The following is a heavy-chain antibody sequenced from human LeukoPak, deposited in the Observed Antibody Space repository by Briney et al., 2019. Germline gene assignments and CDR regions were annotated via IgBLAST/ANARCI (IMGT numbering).Heavy chain of an antibody. CDR3: AHSRGDGGGPDY. V-gene: IGHV2-5*02. D-gene: IGHD3-16*01. J-gene: IGHJ4*02. CDR2: IFWDDDK. CDR1: GFSLTTSGVD. Sequence: SGPTLVNPTQTLTLTCTFSGFSLTTSGVDVGWIRQPPGKALEWLAPIFWDDDKRYSPSLKSRLTITKDTSKNQVVLTMTNMDPVDTATYYCAHSRGDGGGPDYWGQGTLVTVSS.